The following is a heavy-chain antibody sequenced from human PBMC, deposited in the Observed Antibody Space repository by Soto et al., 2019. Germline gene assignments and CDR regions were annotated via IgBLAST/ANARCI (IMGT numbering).Heavy chain of an antibody. CDR2: FDPEDGET. Sequence: ASVKVSCKVSGYTLTELSMHWVRQAPGKGLEWMGGFDPEDGETIYAQKFQGRVTMTEDTSTDTAYMELSSLRSEDTAVYYCALGGYDRGRYYYYGMDVWGQGTTVTVSS. CDR3: ALGGYDRGRYYYYGMDV. D-gene: IGHD5-12*01. V-gene: IGHV1-24*01. J-gene: IGHJ6*02. CDR1: GYTLTELS.